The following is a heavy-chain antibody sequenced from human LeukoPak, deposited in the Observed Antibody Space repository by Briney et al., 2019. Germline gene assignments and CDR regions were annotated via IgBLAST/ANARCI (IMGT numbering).Heavy chain of an antibody. J-gene: IGHJ4*02. D-gene: IGHD3-16*02. CDR2: ISGSGGST. CDR3: AKGSFYLPIDY. Sequence: GGSLRLSCAASGFTFSSYSMNWVRRAPGKGLEWVSAISGSGGSTYYADSVKGRFTISRDNSKNTLYLQMSSLRAEDTAVYYCAKGSFYLPIDYWGQGTLVTVSS. CDR1: GFTFSSYS. V-gene: IGHV3-23*01.